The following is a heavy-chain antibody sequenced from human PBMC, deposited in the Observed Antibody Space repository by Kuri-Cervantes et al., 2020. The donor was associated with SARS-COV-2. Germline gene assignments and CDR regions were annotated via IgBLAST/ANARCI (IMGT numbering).Heavy chain of an antibody. J-gene: IGHJ6*04. Sequence: GGSLRLSCAASGFTFSRYGMHWVRQAPGKGLEWVAVISYDGSNKYYADSVKGRFTISRDNSKNTLYLQMNSLRAEDTAVYYCAVEALDVWGKGTTVTVSS. CDR1: GFTFSRYG. CDR2: ISYDGSNK. CDR3: AVEALDV. V-gene: IGHV3-30*19.